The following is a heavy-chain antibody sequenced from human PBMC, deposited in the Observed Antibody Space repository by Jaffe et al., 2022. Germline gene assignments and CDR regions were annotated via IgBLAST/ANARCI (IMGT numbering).Heavy chain of an antibody. J-gene: IGHJ6*03. Sequence: QVQLVQSGAEVKKPGASVKVSCKASGYTFTSYDINWVRQATGQGLEWMGWMNPNSGNTGYAQKFQGRVTMTRNTSISTAYMELSSLRSEDTAVYYCARGREDIVVKSYYYYMDVWGKGTTVTVSS. D-gene: IGHD2-2*01. CDR2: MNPNSGNT. CDR1: GYTFTSYD. CDR3: ARGREDIVVKSYYYYMDV. V-gene: IGHV1-8*01.